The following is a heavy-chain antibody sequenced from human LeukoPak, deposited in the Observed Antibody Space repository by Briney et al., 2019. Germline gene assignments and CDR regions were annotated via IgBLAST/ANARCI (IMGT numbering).Heavy chain of an antibody. CDR3: ARELLWFGESENYYGMDV. J-gene: IGHJ6*02. CDR2: ISSSSSYI. CDR1: GFTFSSYS. Sequence: GGSLRLSFAASGFTFSSYSMNWVRQAPGKGLEWVSSISSSSSYIYYADSVKGRFTISRDNAKNSLYLQMNSLRAEDTAVYYCARELLWFGESENYYGMDVWGQGTTVTVSS. D-gene: IGHD3-10*01. V-gene: IGHV3-21*01.